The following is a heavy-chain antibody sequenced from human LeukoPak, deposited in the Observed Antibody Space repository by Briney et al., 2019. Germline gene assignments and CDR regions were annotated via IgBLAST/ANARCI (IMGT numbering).Heavy chain of an antibody. J-gene: IGHJ6*02. Sequence: ASVKVSCKASGYTFTSYAMHWVRQAPGQRLEWMGWINAGNGNTKYSQKFQGRVTITRDTSASTAYMELSSLRSEDTAVYYCASTPYYYDSSGYKQPYYYYGMDVWGQGTTVTVSS. CDR1: GYTFTSYA. D-gene: IGHD3-22*01. V-gene: IGHV1-3*01. CDR2: INAGNGNT. CDR3: ASTPYYYDSSGYKQPYYYYGMDV.